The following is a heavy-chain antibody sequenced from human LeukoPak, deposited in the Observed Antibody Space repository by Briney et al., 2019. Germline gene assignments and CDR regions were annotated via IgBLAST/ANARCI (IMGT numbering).Heavy chain of an antibody. D-gene: IGHD6-25*01. J-gene: IGHJ4*02. CDR3: ATDGYSSARDY. CDR1: GFTFSSYW. Sequence: GGSLRLSCAASGFTFSSYWMSWVRQAPGKGLEWVANTKPDGSEKYYVDSVRGRFTISRDNAKNSLYLQMSKLRAEDTAVYYCATDGYSSARDYWGQGTLVTVSS. V-gene: IGHV3-7*01. CDR2: TKPDGSEK.